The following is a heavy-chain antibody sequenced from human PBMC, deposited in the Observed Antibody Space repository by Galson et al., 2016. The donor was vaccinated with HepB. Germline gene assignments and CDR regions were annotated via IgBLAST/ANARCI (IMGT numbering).Heavy chain of an antibody. Sequence: ETLSLTCSVSGGSISSNNWWNWVRQSPEEGLEWIGGIFHTGTTNDNPSFKSRVIMSVDKSKNDFSLKLTSVTAADTAVYYCARGGAFIGQTRTGFDIWGQGTMVTVSS. D-gene: IGHD1-26*01. CDR2: IFHTGTT. CDR3: ARGGAFIGQTRTGFDI. CDR1: GGSISSNNW. J-gene: IGHJ3*02. V-gene: IGHV4-4*02.